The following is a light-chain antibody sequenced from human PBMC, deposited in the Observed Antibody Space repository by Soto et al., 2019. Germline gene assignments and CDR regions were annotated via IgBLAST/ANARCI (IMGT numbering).Light chain of an antibody. Sequence: SVLTQPASVSGSPGQSITISCTGTSSDVGGYNYVSWYQQHPGKAPKLMIYEVSNRPSGVSNRFSGSKSGNTASLTISGLQAEDEADYYCSSYTSSSTRLYVFGTGTKLTVL. CDR3: SSYTSSSTRLYV. J-gene: IGLJ1*01. V-gene: IGLV2-14*01. CDR1: SSDVGGYNY. CDR2: EVS.